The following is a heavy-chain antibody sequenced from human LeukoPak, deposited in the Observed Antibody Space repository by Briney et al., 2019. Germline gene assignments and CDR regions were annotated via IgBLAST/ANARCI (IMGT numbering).Heavy chain of an antibody. CDR2: INPSGGST. Sequence: ASVKVSCKASGYTFTGYYMHWVRQAPGQGLEWMGIINPSGGSTSYAQKFQGRVTMTRDTSTGTVYMELSSLRSEDTAVYYCARPLYGDYYHFDYWGQGTLVTVSS. CDR3: ARPLYGDYYHFDY. D-gene: IGHD4-17*01. V-gene: IGHV1-46*01. J-gene: IGHJ4*02. CDR1: GYTFTGYY.